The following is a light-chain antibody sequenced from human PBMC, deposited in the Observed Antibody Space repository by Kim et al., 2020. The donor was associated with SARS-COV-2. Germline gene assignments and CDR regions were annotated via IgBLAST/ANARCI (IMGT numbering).Light chain of an antibody. V-gene: IGKV1-17*01. CDR1: RDISND. CDR3: LQYYAFPRT. CDR2: VAS. J-gene: IGKJ2*01. Sequence: SASVGDRVTITCRASRDISNDLSWFQQKPGKAPKRLISVASTLQSGVPSRFSGSGSETEFTLTISSLQPEDFATYYCLQYYAFPRTFGQGTKLEI.